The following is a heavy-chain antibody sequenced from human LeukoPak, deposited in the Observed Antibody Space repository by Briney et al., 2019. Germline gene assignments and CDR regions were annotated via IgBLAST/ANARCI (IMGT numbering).Heavy chain of an antibody. CDR3: ARGVTMIVVVIHDWYFDL. Sequence: SETLSLTCTVSGGSISSSSYYWGWIRQPPGKGLEWIGNIYYSGRTYYNPSLKSRVTISVDTPKNQFSLKLSSVTATDTAVYYCARGVTMIVVVIHDWYFDLWGRGTLVTVSS. D-gene: IGHD3-22*01. CDR2: IYYSGRT. V-gene: IGHV4-39*01. CDR1: GGSISSSSYY. J-gene: IGHJ2*01.